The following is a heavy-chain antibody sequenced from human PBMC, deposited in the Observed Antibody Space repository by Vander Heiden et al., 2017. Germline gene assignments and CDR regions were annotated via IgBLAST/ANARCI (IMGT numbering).Heavy chain of an antibody. J-gene: IGHJ5*02. Sequence: QVQLVESGGGVVQPGRSLRLACAASGFTFSSYGTHWVRQPPGKGREWVAVIWDDGSNKYYADSVKGRFTISRDNSKNTLDLQMNSLRAEDTAVYYCAREARDIVVVPAAIGTEGNWFDPWGQGTLVTVSS. CDR2: IWDDGSNK. CDR3: AREARDIVVVPAAIGTEGNWFDP. CDR1: GFTFSSYG. D-gene: IGHD2-2*01. V-gene: IGHV3-33*01.